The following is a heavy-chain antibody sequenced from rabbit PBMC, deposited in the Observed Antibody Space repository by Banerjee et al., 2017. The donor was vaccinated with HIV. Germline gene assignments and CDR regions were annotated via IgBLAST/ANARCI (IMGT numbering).Heavy chain of an antibody. Sequence: QSLEESGGDLVKPGASLTLTCTASGFSFSSSYWICWVRQAPGKGLEWIACIYTSSGNTVYATWAKGRFTISRTSSTTVALQMTSLTAADTATYFCAGDPWSGWNLWGPGTLVTVS. CDR1: GFSFSSSYW. J-gene: IGHJ4*01. D-gene: IGHD4-1*01. V-gene: IGHV1S40*01. CDR3: AGDPWSGWNL. CDR2: IYTSSGNT.